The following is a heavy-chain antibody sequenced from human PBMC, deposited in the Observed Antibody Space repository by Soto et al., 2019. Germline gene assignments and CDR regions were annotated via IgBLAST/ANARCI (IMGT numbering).Heavy chain of an antibody. CDR3: ARDYTVPCTNGVCPLYYYYMDV. J-gene: IGHJ6*03. V-gene: IGHV1-69*04. CDR2: IIPILGIA. Sequence: SVKVSCKASGGTFSSYTISWVRQAPGQGLEWMGRIIPILGIANYAQKFQGRVTITADKSTSTAYMELSSLRSEDTAVYYCARDYTVPCTNGVCPLYYYYMDVWGKGTTVTVSS. D-gene: IGHD2-8*01. CDR1: GGTFSSYT.